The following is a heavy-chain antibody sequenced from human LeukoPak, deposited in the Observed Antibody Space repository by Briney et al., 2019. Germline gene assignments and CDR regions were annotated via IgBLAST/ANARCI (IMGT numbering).Heavy chain of an antibody. CDR1: GFTFSSYA. D-gene: IGHD5-18*01. V-gene: IGHV3-23*01. CDR2: ISGSGGST. Sequence: GGSLRLSCAASGFTFSSYAMSWVRQAPGKGLEWVSAISGSGGSTYYADSVKGRFTISRDNSKNTLYLQMNRLRAEDTAVYYCAKVGVRGYSTPPRNGFDYWGQGTLVTVSS. J-gene: IGHJ4*02. CDR3: AKVGVRGYSTPPRNGFDY.